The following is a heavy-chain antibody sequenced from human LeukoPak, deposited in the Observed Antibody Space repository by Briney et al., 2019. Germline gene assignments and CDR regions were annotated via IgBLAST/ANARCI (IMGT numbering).Heavy chain of an antibody. CDR3: AAPFSYDYVWGSDTAFDI. CDR1: GGSISSYY. D-gene: IGHD3-16*01. V-gene: IGHV4-59*08. CDR2: IYYSGST. J-gene: IGHJ3*02. Sequence: SETLSLTCTVSGGSISSYYWSWIRQPPGKGLEWIGYIYYSGSTNYNPSLKSRVTISVDTSKNQFSLKLSSVTAADTAVYYCAAPFSYDYVWGSDTAFDIWGQGTMVTVSS.